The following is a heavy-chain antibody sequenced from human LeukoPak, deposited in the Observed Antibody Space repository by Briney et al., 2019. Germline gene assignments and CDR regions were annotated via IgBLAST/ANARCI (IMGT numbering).Heavy chain of an antibody. CDR2: ISYDGSNK. D-gene: IGHD3-10*01. CDR3: ASYVYMHGSGSYSGGYYYYGMDV. J-gene: IGHJ6*02. V-gene: IGHV3-30*04. CDR1: GFTFSSYA. Sequence: GGSLRLSCAASGFTFSSYAMHWVRQAPGKGLEWVAVISYDGSNKYYADSVKGRFTISRDNSKNTLYLQMNSLRAEDTAVSYCASYVYMHGSGSYSGGYYYYGMDVWGQGTTVTVSS.